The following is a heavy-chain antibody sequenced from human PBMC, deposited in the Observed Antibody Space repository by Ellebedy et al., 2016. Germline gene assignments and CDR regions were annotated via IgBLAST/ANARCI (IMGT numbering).Heavy chain of an antibody. CDR1: GGSISTSNYY. CDR3: ARAGAFSSSWDYYFDF. V-gene: IGHV4-39*07. CDR2: IYYTGNT. Sequence: SETLSLTCTVSGGSISTSNYYWGWIRQPPGKGLEWIGSIYYTGNTYYNLSLKSRVTISVDTSKKQVSLKMSSVSAADTAVYYCARAGAFSSSWDYYFDFWGQGTLVTVSS. J-gene: IGHJ4*02. D-gene: IGHD6-13*01.